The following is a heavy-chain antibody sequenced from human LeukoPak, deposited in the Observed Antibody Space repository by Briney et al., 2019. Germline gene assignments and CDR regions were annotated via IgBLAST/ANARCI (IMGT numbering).Heavy chain of an antibody. CDR1: GGTFSSYA. CDR2: IIPILGIA. V-gene: IGHV1-69*04. J-gene: IGHJ3*02. Sequence: SVKVSCKASGGTFSSYAISWVRQAPGQVLAWMGRIIPILGIANYAQKFQGRVTITADKSTSTAYMELSSLRSEDTAVYYCARERPPSGSPGKSALDIWGQGTMVTVSS. D-gene: IGHD2-15*01. CDR3: ARERPPSGSPGKSALDI.